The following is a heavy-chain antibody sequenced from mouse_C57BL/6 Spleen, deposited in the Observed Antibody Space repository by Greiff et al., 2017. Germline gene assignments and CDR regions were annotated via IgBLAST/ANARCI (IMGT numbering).Heavy chain of an antibody. CDR2: IDPNSGGT. Sequence: QVHVKQSGAELVKPGASVKLSCKASGYTFTSYWMHWVKQRPGRGLEWIGRIDPNSGGTKYNEKFKSKATLTVDKPSSTAYMQLSSLTSEDSAVYYCATQLYYDYDYYAMDYWGQGTSVTVSS. CDR1: GYTFTSYW. J-gene: IGHJ4*01. CDR3: ATQLYYDYDYYAMDY. D-gene: IGHD2-4*01. V-gene: IGHV1-72*01.